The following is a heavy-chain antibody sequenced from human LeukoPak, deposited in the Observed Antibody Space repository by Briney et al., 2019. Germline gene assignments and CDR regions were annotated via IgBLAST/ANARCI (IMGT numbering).Heavy chain of an antibody. Sequence: SETLSLTRTVSGGSISSGDYYWSWIRQPPGKGLEWIGYIYYSGSTYYNPSLKSRVTISVDTSKNQFSLKLSSVTAADTAVYYCARDLGYSYGHGAFDIWGQGTMVTVSS. CDR2: IYYSGST. D-gene: IGHD5-18*01. CDR3: ARDLGYSYGHGAFDI. CDR1: GGSISSGDYY. V-gene: IGHV4-30-4*01. J-gene: IGHJ3*02.